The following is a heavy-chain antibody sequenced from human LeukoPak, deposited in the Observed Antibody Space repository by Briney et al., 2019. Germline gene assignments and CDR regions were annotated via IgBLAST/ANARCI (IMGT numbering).Heavy chain of an antibody. J-gene: IGHJ4*02. CDR3: AREGAYGSGSYSDYFDY. V-gene: IGHV3-7*01. CDR2: IKQDGSEK. D-gene: IGHD3-10*01. Sequence: GGSLRLSCAASGFTFSSYWMSWVRQAPGKALEWVANIKQDGSEKYYVDSVKGRFTISRDNAKNSLYLQMNSLRAEDTAVYYCAREGAYGSGSYSDYFDYWGQGTLVTVSS. CDR1: GFTFSSYW.